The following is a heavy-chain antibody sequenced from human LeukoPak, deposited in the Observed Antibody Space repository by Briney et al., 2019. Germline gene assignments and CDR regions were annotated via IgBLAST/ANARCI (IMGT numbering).Heavy chain of an antibody. CDR2: ISAYNGNT. V-gene: IGHV1-18*01. CDR1: GYTFTSYG. D-gene: IGHD1-26*01. Sequence: ASEKVSCKASGYTFTSYGISWVRQAPGQGLEWMGWISAYNGNTNYAQKLQGRVTMTRDMSTSTVYMELSSLRSEDTAVYYCARDPEGQWELFDYWGRGTLVTVSS. CDR3: ARDPEGQWELFDY. J-gene: IGHJ4*02.